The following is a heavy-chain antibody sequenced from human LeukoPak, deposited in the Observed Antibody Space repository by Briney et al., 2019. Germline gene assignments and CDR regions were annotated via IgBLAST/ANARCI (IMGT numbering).Heavy chain of an antibody. CDR2: ISGSGANT. D-gene: IGHD2-15*01. CDR3: AKGRALEVVAAFNY. J-gene: IGHJ4*02. V-gene: IGHV3-23*01. Sequence: PGGSLRLSCAASGFTLSSYAMGWVRQAPGKGLEWVSAISGSGANTYYADSVKGRFTISRDNSKNTLYLQMNSLRADDTAVYYCAKGRALEVVAAFNYWGQGTVVTVSS. CDR1: GFTLSSYA.